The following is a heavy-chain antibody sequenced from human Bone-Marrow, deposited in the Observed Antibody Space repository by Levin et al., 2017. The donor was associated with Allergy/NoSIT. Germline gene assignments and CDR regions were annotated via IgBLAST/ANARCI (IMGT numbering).Heavy chain of an antibody. CDR1: GGTISSSSYH. V-gene: IGHV4-39*01. CDR2: IYYGGDT. Sequence: SETLSLTCNVSGGTISSSSYHWGWIRQAPGKGLEWIASIYYGGDTYYNPSVRTRVTMSVDRSKNQFSLNLTSVTAADTAVYYCAGLGRPGNFFYHYGMDVWGQGNTVTVSS. CDR3: AGLGRPGNFFYHYGMDV. D-gene: IGHD3-3*01. J-gene: IGHJ6*02.